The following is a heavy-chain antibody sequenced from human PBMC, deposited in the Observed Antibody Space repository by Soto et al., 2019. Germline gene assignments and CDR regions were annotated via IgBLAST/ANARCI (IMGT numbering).Heavy chain of an antibody. V-gene: IGHV1-18*01. J-gene: IGHJ4*02. D-gene: IGHD3-3*01. Sequence: QVQLVQSGAEVAKPGASVKVSCKSSGYTFSDYGISWVRQAPGQGLEWMGWISAYNGDTNYAHKFQGRVTMTTDTSTSTAYLELRSLSSDDTAVYYCARTERFLEWLSTFDYWGQGNLVTVSS. CDR2: ISAYNGDT. CDR1: GYTFSDYG. CDR3: ARTERFLEWLSTFDY.